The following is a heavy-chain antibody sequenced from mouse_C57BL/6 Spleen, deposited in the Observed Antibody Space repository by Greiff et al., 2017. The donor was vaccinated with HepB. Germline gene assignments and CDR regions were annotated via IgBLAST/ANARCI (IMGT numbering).Heavy chain of an antibody. J-gene: IGHJ2*01. Sequence: EVQLVESGPGLVKPSQSLSLTCSVTGYSITSGYYWNWIRQFPGNKLEWMGYISYDGSNNYNPSLKNRISITRDTSKNQFFLKLNSVTTEDTATYYCARGGDYHYFDYWGQGTTLTVSS. D-gene: IGHD2-4*01. CDR1: GYSITSGYY. CDR2: ISYDGSN. V-gene: IGHV3-6*01. CDR3: ARGGDYHYFDY.